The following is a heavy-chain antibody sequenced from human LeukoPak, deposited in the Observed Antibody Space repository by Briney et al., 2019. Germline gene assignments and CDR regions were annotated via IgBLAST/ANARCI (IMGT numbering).Heavy chain of an antibody. Sequence: GGSLRLSCAASGFTFSNAYMNWVRQAPGKGLEWVSAISNNGGYTYYADSVQGRFTISRDNSKSTLCLQMNSLRAEDTAVYYCAKQLGYCSDGSCYFPYWGQGTLVTVSS. CDR1: GFTFSNAY. V-gene: IGHV3-23*01. CDR3: AKQLGYCSDGSCYFPY. CDR2: ISNNGGYT. D-gene: IGHD2-15*01. J-gene: IGHJ4*02.